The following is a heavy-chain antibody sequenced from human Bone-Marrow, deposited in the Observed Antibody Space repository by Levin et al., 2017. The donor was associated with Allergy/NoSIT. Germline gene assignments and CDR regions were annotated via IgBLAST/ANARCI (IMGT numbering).Heavy chain of an antibody. D-gene: IGHD6-25*01. V-gene: IGHV3-30*09. J-gene: IGHJ4*02. CDR2: MSDDGTTK. Sequence: PGGSLRLSCAASGFSFSTYVFHWVRQAPGKGLEWVAVMSDDGTTKFYADSVKGRFAISRANSKNTVYLHMKRLRTDASDVYYCTRLAYGGRGTLVAVSS. CDR3: TRLAY. CDR1: GFSFSTYV.